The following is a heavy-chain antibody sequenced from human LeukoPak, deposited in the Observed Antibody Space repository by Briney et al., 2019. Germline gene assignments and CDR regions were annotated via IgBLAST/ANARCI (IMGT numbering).Heavy chain of an antibody. CDR1: GFTFSSYA. CDR3: TTGAWIQLWLADY. CDR2: ISGSGGST. V-gene: IGHV3-23*01. J-gene: IGHJ4*02. Sequence: GGSLRLSCAASGFTFSSYAMSWVRQAPGKGLEWVSAISGSGGSTYYADSVKGRFSISRDNSKSTLYLLMNSLRAEDTAVYYCTTGAWIQLWLADYWGRGTLVTVSS. D-gene: IGHD5-18*01.